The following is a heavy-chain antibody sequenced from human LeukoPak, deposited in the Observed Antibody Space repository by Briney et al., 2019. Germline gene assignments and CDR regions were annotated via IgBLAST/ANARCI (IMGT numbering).Heavy chain of an antibody. V-gene: IGHV3-74*01. Sequence: GGSLRLSCAAAGFTFSNFWMEWVRQAPGKGLVWVSRINSDGSSTNYADSVKGRFTISRDNAKNTLYLQMDSLRTENTAVYFCARAASGGSCDWFDPWGQGTLVAVSS. CDR3: ARAASGGSCDWFDP. J-gene: IGHJ5*02. CDR1: GFTFSNFW. CDR2: INSDGSST. D-gene: IGHD2-15*01.